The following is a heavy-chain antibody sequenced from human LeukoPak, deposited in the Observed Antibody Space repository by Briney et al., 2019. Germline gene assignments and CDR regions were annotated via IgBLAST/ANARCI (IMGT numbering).Heavy chain of an antibody. CDR1: GFTFSTYA. J-gene: IGHJ4*02. CDR3: AKADRGWGVITKD. CDR2: IGGSGDFT. D-gene: IGHD3-10*01. Sequence: GGSLRLPCAASGFTFSTYAMSWFRQAPVKGLEWVSAIGGSGDFTYYAEYVRGRFTISRDNSKKTLYLQMNSLRAEDTAVYYCAKADRGWGVITKDWGQGTLVTVSS. V-gene: IGHV3-23*01.